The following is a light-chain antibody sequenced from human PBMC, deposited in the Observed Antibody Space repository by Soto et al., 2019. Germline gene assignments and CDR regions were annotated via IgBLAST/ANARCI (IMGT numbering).Light chain of an antibody. CDR2: DAS. J-gene: IGKJ2*01. Sequence: EIVLTQSPATLSLSPGERATISCRASQSVSSYLAWYQQKPGQAPRLLIYDASNRATGIPARFSGSGSGTDFTLTISSLEPEDFAVYYCQQRSDWPPYTFGQGTKVDIK. CDR3: QQRSDWPPYT. V-gene: IGKV3-11*01. CDR1: QSVSSY.